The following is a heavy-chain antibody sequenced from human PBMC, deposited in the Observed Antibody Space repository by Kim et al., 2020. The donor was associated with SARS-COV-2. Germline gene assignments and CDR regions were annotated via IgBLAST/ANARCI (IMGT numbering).Heavy chain of an antibody. V-gene: IGHV3-20*01. J-gene: IGHJ2*01. CDR1: GFTFDDYG. Sequence: GGSLRLSCAASGFTFDDYGMSWVRQAPGKGLEWVSGINWNGGSTGYADSVKGRFTISRDNAKNSLYLQMNSLRAEDTALYHCARSGYCGGDCYSNWYFDLWGRGTLVSVSS. CDR2: INWNGGST. CDR3: ARSGYCGGDCYSNWYFDL. D-gene: IGHD2-21*02.